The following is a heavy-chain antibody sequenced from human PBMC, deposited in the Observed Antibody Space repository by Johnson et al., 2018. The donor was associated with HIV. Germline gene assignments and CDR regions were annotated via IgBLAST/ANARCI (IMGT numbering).Heavy chain of an antibody. Sequence: QVQLVESGGVVVQPGGSLRLSCETSRFTFDDYAMHWVRQAPGKGLEWVAVMSYDGSDKYYADSVKGRFTISRDNSKNTLYLQMNSLRAEDTAVYYCAKVGGRHDYGEYLGAFAIWGQGTKVTVSS. CDR1: RFTFDDYA. CDR2: MSYDGSDK. D-gene: IGHD4-17*01. J-gene: IGHJ3*02. V-gene: IGHV3-30*04. CDR3: AKVGGRHDYGEYLGAFAI.